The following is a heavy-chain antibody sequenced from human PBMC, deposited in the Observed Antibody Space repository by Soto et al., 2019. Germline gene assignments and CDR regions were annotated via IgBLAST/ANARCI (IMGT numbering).Heavy chain of an antibody. D-gene: IGHD3-10*01. Sequence: SGPTLVNPTQTLTLTSTFSGFSLTTNGVGVGWIRQPPGKALEFLTLIYWDDSTRYSPSLRSRLTITKDLSKNQVVLTMSNLDPVDTATYYCAHLIRGVILFDYWGQGALVTVSS. CDR2: IYWDDST. V-gene: IGHV2-5*02. J-gene: IGHJ4*02. CDR1: GFSLTTNGVG. CDR3: AHLIRGVILFDY.